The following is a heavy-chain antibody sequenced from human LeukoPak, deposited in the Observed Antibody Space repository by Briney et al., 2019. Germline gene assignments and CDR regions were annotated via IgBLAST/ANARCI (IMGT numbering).Heavy chain of an antibody. J-gene: IGHJ4*02. D-gene: IGHD6-6*01. CDR2: ISAYNGNT. V-gene: IGHV1-18*01. Sequence: ASVKVSCKASGYTFTSYDISWVRQAPGQGLEWMGWISAYNGNTNYAQKLQGRVTMTTDTSTSTAYMELRSLRSDDTAVYYCARGGQLVLAGDYYFDYWGQGTLVTVSS. CDR1: GYTFTSYD. CDR3: ARGGQLVLAGDYYFDY.